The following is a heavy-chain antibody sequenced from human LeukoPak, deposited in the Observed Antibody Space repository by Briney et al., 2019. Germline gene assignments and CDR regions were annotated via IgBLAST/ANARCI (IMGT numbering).Heavy chain of an antibody. J-gene: IGHJ4*02. V-gene: IGHV3-64D*06. Sequence: GGSLRLSCSASGFTFSNYSLHWVRQAPGKGLEYVSTVSNNGGNTNYADSVKRRFTISRDNSKNTLYLQMSSLRAEDTAIYYCVKAAGSWYGYFDYWGQGTLVTVSS. CDR1: GFTFSNYS. CDR3: VKAAGSWYGYFDY. D-gene: IGHD6-13*01. CDR2: VSNNGGNT.